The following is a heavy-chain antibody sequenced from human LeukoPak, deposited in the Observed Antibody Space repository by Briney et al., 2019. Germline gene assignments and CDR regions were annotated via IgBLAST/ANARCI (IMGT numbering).Heavy chain of an antibody. CDR3: ARGVGAQGY. J-gene: IGHJ4*02. CDR2: IYYRGST. Sequence: PSETLSLTCTVSGGSISSYYWSWIRQPPGKGLEWIGYIYYRGSTNYNPSLKSRVTISVDTSKNQFSLKLSSVTAADTAVYYCARGVGAQGYWGQGTLVTVSS. D-gene: IGHD1-26*01. CDR1: GGSISSYY. V-gene: IGHV4-59*01.